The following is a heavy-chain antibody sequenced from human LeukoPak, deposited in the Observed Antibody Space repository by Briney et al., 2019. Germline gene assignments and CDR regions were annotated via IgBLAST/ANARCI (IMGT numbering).Heavy chain of an antibody. D-gene: IGHD6-19*01. Sequence: KAGGSLRLSCAASGFTFSSYAMNWVRQAPGKGLEWVSSISSSSSSIYYADSVKGRFTISRDNAENSLYLQMNSLRAEDTAVYFCARDWGSSGWPFDYWGQGTLVTVSS. V-gene: IGHV3-21*01. CDR1: GFTFSSYA. J-gene: IGHJ4*02. CDR2: ISSSSSSI. CDR3: ARDWGSSGWPFDY.